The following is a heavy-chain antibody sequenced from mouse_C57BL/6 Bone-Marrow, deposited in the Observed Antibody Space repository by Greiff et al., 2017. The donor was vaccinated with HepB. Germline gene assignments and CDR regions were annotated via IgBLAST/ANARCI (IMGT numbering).Heavy chain of an antibody. Sequence: LVESGAELARPGASVKLSCKASGYTFTSYGISWVKQRTGQGLEWIGEIYPRSGNTYYNEKFKGKATLTADKSSSTAYMELRSLTSEDSAVYFCARRSHDYDWYFDVWGTGTTVTVSS. D-gene: IGHD2-4*01. J-gene: IGHJ1*03. CDR1: GYTFTSYG. CDR2: IYPRSGNT. V-gene: IGHV1-81*01. CDR3: ARRSHDYDWYFDV.